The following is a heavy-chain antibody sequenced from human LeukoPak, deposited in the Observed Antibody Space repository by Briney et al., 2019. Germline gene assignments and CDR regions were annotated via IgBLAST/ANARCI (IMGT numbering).Heavy chain of an antibody. CDR1: GYSFTSYW. CDR2: IYPGDSDT. J-gene: IGHJ4*02. Sequence: GESLQISCKGSGYSFTSYWIGWVRQMPGKGLEWMGIIYPGDSDTRYSPSFQGQVTISADKSISTAYLQWSSLKASDTAMYYCARHGRGGRDGYNFGYWGQGTLVTVSS. CDR3: ARHGRGGRDGYNFGY. V-gene: IGHV5-51*01. D-gene: IGHD5-24*01.